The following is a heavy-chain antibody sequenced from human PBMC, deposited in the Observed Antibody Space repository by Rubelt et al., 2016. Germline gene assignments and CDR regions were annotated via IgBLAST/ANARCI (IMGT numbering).Heavy chain of an antibody. J-gene: IGHJ5*02. D-gene: IGHD6-13*01. CDR1: GGTFSSYA. CDR3: AREQQLVGGWFDP. V-gene: IGHV1-69*01. CDR2: IIPIFGTA. Sequence: QVQLVQSGAEVKKPGSSVKVSCKASGGTFSSYAISWVRQAPGQGLEWMGGIIPIFGTANYARKFQGGGTITADESTSTAYMELSSLRSEDTAVYYCAREQQLVGGWFDPWGQGTLVTVSS.